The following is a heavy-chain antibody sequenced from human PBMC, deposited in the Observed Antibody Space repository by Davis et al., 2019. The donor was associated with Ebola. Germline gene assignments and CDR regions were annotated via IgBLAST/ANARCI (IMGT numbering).Heavy chain of an antibody. J-gene: IGHJ6*02. CDR1: GGSSSGYY. CDR3: ARSIVVVPAAIRRNYYYDGMDV. D-gene: IGHD2-2*02. V-gene: IGHV4-34*01. Sequence: MPSETLSLTCAVYGGSSSGYYWSWIRQPPGKGLEWIGEINHSGSTNYNPSLKSRFTISVDTSKNQFSLKVTSVTAADTAVYYCARSIVVVPAAIRRNYYYDGMDVWGQGTTVTVSS. CDR2: INHSGST.